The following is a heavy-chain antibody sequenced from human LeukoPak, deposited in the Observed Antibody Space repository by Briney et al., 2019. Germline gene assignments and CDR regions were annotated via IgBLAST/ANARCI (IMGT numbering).Heavy chain of an antibody. CDR3: ARGVAASGTPNWFDP. CDR2: IYYSGST. Sequence: PSETLSLTCTVSGGSISSYYWSWIRQPPGKGLEWIGYIYYSGSTNYNPSLKSRVTISVETSKNQFSLNLSSATAADTAVYYCARGVAASGTPNWFDPWGQGTLVTVSS. D-gene: IGHD6-13*01. J-gene: IGHJ5*02. CDR1: GGSISSYY. V-gene: IGHV4-59*01.